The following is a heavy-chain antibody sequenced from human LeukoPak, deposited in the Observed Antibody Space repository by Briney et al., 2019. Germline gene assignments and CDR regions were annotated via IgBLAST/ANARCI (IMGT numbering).Heavy chain of an antibody. Sequence: GGSLRLSCAASGFTFSSYEMNWVRQAPGKGLEWVPYISSSGSTIYYADSVKGRFTISRDNAKNSLYLQMNSLRAEDTAVYYCARVEILTGYSPDYWGQGTLVTVSS. CDR2: ISSSGSTI. CDR3: ARVEILTGYSPDY. V-gene: IGHV3-48*03. D-gene: IGHD3-9*01. CDR1: GFTFSSYE. J-gene: IGHJ4*02.